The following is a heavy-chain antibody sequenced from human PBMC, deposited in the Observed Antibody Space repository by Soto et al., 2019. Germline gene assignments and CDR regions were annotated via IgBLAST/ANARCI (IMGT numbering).Heavy chain of an antibody. Sequence: GGSLRLSCAASGFTFSSYAMSWVRQAPGKGLEWVSAISGSGGSTYYADSVKGRFTISRDNSKNTLYLQMNSPRAEDTAVYYCAKDDISGWYLGWFSPWGQGTLVTVS. CDR2: ISGSGGST. V-gene: IGHV3-23*01. CDR3: AKDDISGWYLGWFSP. J-gene: IGHJ5*02. CDR1: GFTFSSYA. D-gene: IGHD6-19*01.